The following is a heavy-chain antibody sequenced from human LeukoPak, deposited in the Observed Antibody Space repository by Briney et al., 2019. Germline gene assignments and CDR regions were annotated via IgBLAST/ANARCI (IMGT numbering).Heavy chain of an antibody. CDR3: ARDPPQYCGGDCYSGSPWFDP. V-gene: IGHV4-59*01. CDR2: IYYSGIT. Sequence: SETLSLTCTVSGGSINSYYWSWIRQPPGKGLEYIGYIYYSGITNYNPSLKSRVTISLDTSKNQFSLKLSSVTAADTAVYYCARDPPQYCGGDCYSGSPWFDPWGQGTLVTVSS. J-gene: IGHJ5*02. D-gene: IGHD2-21*02. CDR1: GGSINSYY.